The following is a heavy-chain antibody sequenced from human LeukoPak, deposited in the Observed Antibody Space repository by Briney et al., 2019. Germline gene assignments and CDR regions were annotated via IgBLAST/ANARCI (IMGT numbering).Heavy chain of an antibody. CDR1: GFTFSSYG. V-gene: IGHV3-30*18. Sequence: GRSLRLSCAASGFTFSSYGMHWVRQAPGKGLEWVAVISYDGSNKYYADSVKGRFTISRDNSKNTLYLQMNSLRAEDTAVYYCAKAGHSSGWYYFDYWGQGTLVTVSS. CDR2: ISYDGSNK. J-gene: IGHJ4*02. D-gene: IGHD6-19*01. CDR3: AKAGHSSGWYYFDY.